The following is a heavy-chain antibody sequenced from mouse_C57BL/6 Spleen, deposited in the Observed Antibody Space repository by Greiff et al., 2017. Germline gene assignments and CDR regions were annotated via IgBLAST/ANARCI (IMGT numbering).Heavy chain of an antibody. CDR3: THSNRDYYAMDY. Sequence: EVKLMESGEGLVKPGGSLKLSCAASGFTFSSYAMSWVRQTPEKRLEWVAYISRGGDYIYYADTVKGRFTISRDNARNTLYLQMSSLKSEDTAMYYCTHSNRDYYAMDYWGQGTSVTVSS. V-gene: IGHV5-9-1*02. J-gene: IGHJ4*01. CDR2: ISRGGDYI. D-gene: IGHD2-5*01. CDR1: GFTFSSYA.